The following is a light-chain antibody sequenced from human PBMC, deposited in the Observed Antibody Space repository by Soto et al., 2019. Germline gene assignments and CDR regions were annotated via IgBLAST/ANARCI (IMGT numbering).Light chain of an antibody. CDR2: DAS. CDR1: QSVSSK. Sequence: EIVMTQSPATLSVSPGEGATLFCRASQSVSSKLAWYQQRPGQAPRLLIYDASTRATGIPARFSGSGSGTEFTLTISSLQSEDFEVYYCQQYDKWPLTFGGGAKVEIK. V-gene: IGKV3-15*01. CDR3: QQYDKWPLT. J-gene: IGKJ4*01.